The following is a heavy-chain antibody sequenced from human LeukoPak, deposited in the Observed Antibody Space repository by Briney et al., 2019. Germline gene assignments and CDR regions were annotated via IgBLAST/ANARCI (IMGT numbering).Heavy chain of an antibody. J-gene: IGHJ6*03. V-gene: IGHV3-48*01. CDR2: ISSSSSTI. CDR3: ARDPSSWYYYYMDV. Sequence: PGGSLRLSCAASGFTFSSYSMNWVRQAPGKGLGWVSYISSSSSTIYYADSVKGRFTISRDNAKNSLYLQMNSLRAEDTAVYYCARDPSSWYYYYMDVWGKGTTVTVSS. CDR1: GFTFSSYS. D-gene: IGHD6-13*01.